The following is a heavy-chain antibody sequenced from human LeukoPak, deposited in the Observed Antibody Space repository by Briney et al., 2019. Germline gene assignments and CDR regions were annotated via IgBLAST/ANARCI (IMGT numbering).Heavy chain of an antibody. CDR1: GGSISSGGYY. CDR2: IYYSGST. J-gene: IGHJ4*02. V-gene: IGHV4-31*03. Sequence: PSQTLSLTCTVSGGSISSGGYYWSWIRQHPGKGLEWIGYIYYSGSTYYHPSLKSRVTISVDTSKNQISLKLSSVTAADTAVYYCARDLTSIRYCSGGSCYSRWGQGTLVTVSS. D-gene: IGHD2-15*01. CDR3: ARDLTSIRYCSGGSCYSR.